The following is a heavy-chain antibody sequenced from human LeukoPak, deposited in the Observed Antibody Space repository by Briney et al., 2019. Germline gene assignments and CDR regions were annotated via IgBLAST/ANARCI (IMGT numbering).Heavy chain of an antibody. Sequence: GSLRFSCEASGFTFSSFAMHWVRQAPGKGLEYLSAIYSDGSRTYYADSVKGRFTISRDNSKNTLYFEMSSLRVEDTAVYYCVKSPGSGWPVWGQGTLLTVSS. V-gene: IGHV3-64D*06. CDR1: GFTFSSFA. CDR3: VKSPGSGWPV. CDR2: IYSDGSRT. D-gene: IGHD6-19*01. J-gene: IGHJ4*02.